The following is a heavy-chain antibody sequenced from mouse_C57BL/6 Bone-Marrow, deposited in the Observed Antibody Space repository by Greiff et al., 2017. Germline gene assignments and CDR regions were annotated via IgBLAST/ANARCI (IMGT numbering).Heavy chain of an antibody. CDR1: GFTFSDYG. CDR2: ISSGSSTI. J-gene: IGHJ2*01. V-gene: IGHV5-17*01. D-gene: IGHD2-3*01. Sequence: EVMLVESGGGLVKPGGSLKLSCAASGFTFSDYGMHWVRQAPEQGLEWVAYISSGSSTIYYADTVKGRFTISRDNAKNTLFLQMTSLRSEDTAMYYCARTGYYDYFDYWGQGTTLTVSS. CDR3: ARTGYYDYFDY.